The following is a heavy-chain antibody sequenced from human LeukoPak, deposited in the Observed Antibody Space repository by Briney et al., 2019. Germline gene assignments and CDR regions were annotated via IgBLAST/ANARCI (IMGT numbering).Heavy chain of an antibody. D-gene: IGHD4-11*01. CDR3: VRDYRYAFDY. J-gene: IGHJ4*02. V-gene: IGHV3-48*01. CDR1: GFTFSSYS. Sequence: GGSLRLSCAASGFTFSSYSMNWVRQAPGKGLEWVSYIGSNIYYADSVKGRFTISRDNAKSSLFLQMDSLRAEDTAVYYCVRDYRYAFDYWGQGTLVTVSS. CDR2: IGSNI.